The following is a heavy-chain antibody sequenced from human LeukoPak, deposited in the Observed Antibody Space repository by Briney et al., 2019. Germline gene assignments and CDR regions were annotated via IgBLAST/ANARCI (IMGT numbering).Heavy chain of an antibody. CDR2: IYYSGST. D-gene: IGHD3-22*01. V-gene: IGHV4-30-4*01. CDR3: ARQVRVTMIAKTHGMDV. Sequence: SQTLSLTCTVSGGSISSGDYYWSWIRQPPGKGLEWIGYIYYSGSTYYNPSLKSRVTISVDTSKNQFSLKLSSVTAADTAVYYCARQVRVTMIAKTHGMDVWGQGTTVTVSS. J-gene: IGHJ6*02. CDR1: GGSISSGDYY.